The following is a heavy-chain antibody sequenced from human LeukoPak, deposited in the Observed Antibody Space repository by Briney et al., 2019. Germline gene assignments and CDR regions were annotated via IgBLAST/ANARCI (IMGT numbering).Heavy chain of an antibody. CDR2: ISGSGGST. Sequence: GGSLRLSCAASGFTFSSYAMSWVRQAPGKGLEWVSAISGSGGSTYYADSVKGRFTISRGNSKNTLYLQMNSLRAEDTAVYYCAKDRIAASVRWFDPWGQGTLVTVSS. CDR3: AKDRIAASVRWFDP. D-gene: IGHD6-13*01. V-gene: IGHV3-23*01. J-gene: IGHJ5*02. CDR1: GFTFSSYA.